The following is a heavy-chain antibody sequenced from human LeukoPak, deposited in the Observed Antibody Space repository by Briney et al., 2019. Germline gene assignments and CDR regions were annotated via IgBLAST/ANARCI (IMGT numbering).Heavy chain of an antibody. Sequence: GESLKISCKGSGYSFTSYWIGWVRQTPGKGLEWMGIIYPGDSDTRYSPSFQGQVTISADKSISTAYLQWSSLKASDAAMYYCARQYSNPYYYYYGMDVWGQGTTVTVSS. J-gene: IGHJ6*02. V-gene: IGHV5-51*01. CDR2: IYPGDSDT. D-gene: IGHD4-4*01. CDR1: GYSFTSYW. CDR3: ARQYSNPYYYYYGMDV.